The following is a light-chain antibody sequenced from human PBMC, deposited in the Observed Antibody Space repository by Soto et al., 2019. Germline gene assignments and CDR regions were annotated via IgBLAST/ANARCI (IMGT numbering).Light chain of an antibody. CDR2: AAS. Sequence: EIVLTQSPGTLSLSPGERATLSCRASQSLSSSYVVWYQQKPGQAPRLLIYAASRRATGITDRFSGSGSATEYTLTISRLEPKDFAVDYCQRQCTFGQGTKLEIK. V-gene: IGKV3-20*01. J-gene: IGKJ2*02. CDR3: QRQCT. CDR1: QSLSSSY.